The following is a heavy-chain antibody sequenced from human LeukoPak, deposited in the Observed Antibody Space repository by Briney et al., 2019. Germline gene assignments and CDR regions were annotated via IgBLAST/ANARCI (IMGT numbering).Heavy chain of an antibody. V-gene: IGHV1-69*13. CDR1: GGTFSSYA. CDR3: VRVGPRGRRDFDY. Sequence: SVKVSCKASGGTFSSYAISWVRQAPGQGLEWMGGIIPIFGTANYAQKFQGRVTITADESTSTAYMELSSLRSEDTAVYYCVRVGPRGRRDFDYWGQGSLVTVSS. D-gene: IGHD3-10*01. J-gene: IGHJ4*02. CDR2: IIPIFGTA.